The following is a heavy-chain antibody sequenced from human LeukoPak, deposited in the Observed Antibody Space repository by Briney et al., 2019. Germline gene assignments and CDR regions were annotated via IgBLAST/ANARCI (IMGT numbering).Heavy chain of an antibody. Sequence: PGGSLRLSCAASGFTFSSYGMHWVRQAPGKGLEWVAFIRYDGSNKYYADSVKGRFTISRDNSKNTLYLQMNSLRAEDTTVYYCAKDRKFPGATLFDYWGQGTLVTVSS. V-gene: IGHV3-30*02. D-gene: IGHD1-26*01. CDR1: GFTFSSYG. CDR3: AKDRKFPGATLFDY. CDR2: IRYDGSNK. J-gene: IGHJ4*02.